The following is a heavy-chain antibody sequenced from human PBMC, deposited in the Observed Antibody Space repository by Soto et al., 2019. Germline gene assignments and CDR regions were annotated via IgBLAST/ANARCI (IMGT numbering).Heavy chain of an antibody. J-gene: IGHJ5*02. D-gene: IGHD5-18*01. Sequence: SETLSLTCTVSGDSISSNNNYWSCIRQPPGEGLEWIGFISYSGTTSYSPSLKSRVAISLDTSKNQFSLSLSSVTAADTAVYYCARGRGYSYGLDPWGEGILVTVSS. CDR3: ARGRGYSYGLDP. CDR1: GDSISSNNNY. V-gene: IGHV4-30-4*01. CDR2: ISYSGTT.